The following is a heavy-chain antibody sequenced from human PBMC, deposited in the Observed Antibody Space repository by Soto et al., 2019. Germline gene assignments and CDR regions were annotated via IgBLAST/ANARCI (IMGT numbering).Heavy chain of an antibody. CDR2: ISGSGGST. V-gene: IGHV3-23*01. CDR3: TQRFCSKTSCYTLSVNNALDV. J-gene: IGHJ6*02. CDR1: GFTFNKYA. D-gene: IGHD2-2*01. Sequence: PGGSLRLSCEASGFTFNKYAMNWVRQAPGKGLERVSAISGSGGSTDYAASVKGRFTTSRDNSKSTLYLQMSSLRAEDTAVYYRTQRFCSKTSCYTLSVNNALDVWGQGTTVTVS.